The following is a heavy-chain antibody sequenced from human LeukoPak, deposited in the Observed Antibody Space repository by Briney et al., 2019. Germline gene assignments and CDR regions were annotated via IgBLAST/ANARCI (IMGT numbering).Heavy chain of an antibody. CDR2: IRYDGSNK. Sequence: GGSLRLSCAASGFIFSSYGMHWVRQAPGKGQEWVAFIRYDGSNKYYADSVKGRFTISRDNSKNTLYLQMNSLRAEDTAVYYCARAPSQLATSDYWGQGTLVTVSS. V-gene: IGHV3-30*02. J-gene: IGHJ4*02. D-gene: IGHD6-13*01. CDR3: ARAPSQLATSDY. CDR1: GFIFSSYG.